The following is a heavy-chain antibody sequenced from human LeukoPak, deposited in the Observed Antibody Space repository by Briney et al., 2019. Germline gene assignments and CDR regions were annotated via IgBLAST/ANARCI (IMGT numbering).Heavy chain of an antibody. CDR3: ARARIAAPGVFDY. J-gene: IGHJ4*02. CDR1: GFTVSSNY. Sequence: GSLRLSCAASGFTVSSNYMSWIRQPPGKGLEWIGSIYYSGSTYYNPSLKSRVTISVDTSKNQFSLKLSSVTAADTAVYYCARARIAAPGVFDYWGQGTLVTVSS. CDR2: IYYSGST. D-gene: IGHD6-6*01. V-gene: IGHV4-39*07.